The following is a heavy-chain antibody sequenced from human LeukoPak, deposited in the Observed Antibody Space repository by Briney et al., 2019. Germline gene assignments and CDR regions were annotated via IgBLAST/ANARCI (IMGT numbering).Heavy chain of an antibody. J-gene: IGHJ4*02. Sequence: GASVKVSCKASGYTFTGYYMHWVRQAPGQGLEWMGWINPNSGGTNYAQKFQGRVTMTRDTSVSTAYMELSRLRSDDTAVYYCARARRCSGGSCYKGALWYWGQGTLVTVSS. V-gene: IGHV1-2*02. CDR2: INPNSGGT. D-gene: IGHD2-15*01. CDR1: GYTFTGYY. CDR3: ARARRCSGGSCYKGALWY.